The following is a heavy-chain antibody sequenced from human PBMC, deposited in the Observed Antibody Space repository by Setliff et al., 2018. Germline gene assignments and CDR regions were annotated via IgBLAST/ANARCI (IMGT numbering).Heavy chain of an antibody. D-gene: IGHD6-13*01. J-gene: IGHJ3*02. CDR3: ATDHMPASGTSAFDI. V-gene: IGHV1-69*05. Sequence: SVKVSCKASGGTFNTYVISWVRQAPSQGLEWMGMIIPIFGTSNYAQKFQARVTMITDESTSTAYMELSSLTSEDTAVYYCATDHMPASGTSAFDIWGQGTVVTVSS. CDR1: GGTFNTYV. CDR2: IIPIFGTS.